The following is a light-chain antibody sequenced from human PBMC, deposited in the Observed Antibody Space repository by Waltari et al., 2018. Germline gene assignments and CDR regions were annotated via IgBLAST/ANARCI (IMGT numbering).Light chain of an antibody. CDR1: QSVTTS. CDR3: QQSHSPPFT. CDR2: AAS. J-gene: IGKJ3*01. V-gene: IGKV1-39*01. Sequence: DIQMTQSPASLAASLGDRVTITWRPSQSVTTSLNWYQQKSGERPKLLISAASSFQSGVPSRFSVSGSGTDFTLTITHLQPEDVATYFCQQSHSPPFTFGPGTKV.